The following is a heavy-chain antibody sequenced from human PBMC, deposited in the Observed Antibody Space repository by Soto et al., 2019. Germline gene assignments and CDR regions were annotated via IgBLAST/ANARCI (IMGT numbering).Heavy chain of an antibody. J-gene: IGHJ4*02. CDR1: GFTFSSYW. D-gene: IGHD1-1*01. CDR3: ATLASVHPERYDY. V-gene: IGHV3-74*03. Sequence: PVGSLRLSCAASGFTFSSYWMHWVRQAPGKGLVWVSRIKSDGRSTMYADSVKGRFTISRDNANNTLFLQMNSLRAEDTAVYYCATLASVHPERYDYWGQGTLVTVSS. CDR2: IKSDGRST.